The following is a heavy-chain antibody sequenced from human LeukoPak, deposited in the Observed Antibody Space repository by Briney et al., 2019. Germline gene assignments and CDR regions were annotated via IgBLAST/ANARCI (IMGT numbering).Heavy chain of an antibody. CDR3: ARGGYCSGGSCSKFYYYYYYMDV. CDR2: INWNGGST. V-gene: IGHV3-20*01. D-gene: IGHD2-15*01. J-gene: IGHJ6*03. Sequence: GGSLRLSCAASGFTFDDYGMSWVRQAPGKGLEWVSGINWNGGSTGYADSVKGRFTISRDNAKNSLYLQMNSLRAEDTALYHCARGGYCSGGSCSKFYYYYYYMDVWGKGTTVTISS. CDR1: GFTFDDYG.